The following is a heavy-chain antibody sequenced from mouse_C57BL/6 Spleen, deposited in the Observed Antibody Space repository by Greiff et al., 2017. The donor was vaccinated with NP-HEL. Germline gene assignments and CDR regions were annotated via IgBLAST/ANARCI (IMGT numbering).Heavy chain of an antibody. Sequence: EVQVVESGGGLVKPGGSLKLSCAASGFTFSSYTMSWVRQTPEKRLEWVATISGGGGNTYYPDSVKGRFTISRDNAKNTLYLQMSSLRSEDTALYYCARQGSNYIDYWGQGTTLTVSS. J-gene: IGHJ2*01. CDR3: ARQGSNYIDY. D-gene: IGHD5-1*01. CDR1: GFTFSSYT. CDR2: ISGGGGNT. V-gene: IGHV5-9*01.